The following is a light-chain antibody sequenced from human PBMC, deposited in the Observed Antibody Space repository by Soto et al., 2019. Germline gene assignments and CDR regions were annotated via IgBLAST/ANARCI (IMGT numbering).Light chain of an antibody. J-gene: IGKJ2*01. V-gene: IGKV3-11*01. CDR3: QQRSNWPPYT. CDR1: QSVSSY. Sequence: EIVLTQSPATLSLSPGERATLSCRASQSVSSYLAWYQHKPGQAPRLLFYDASNRATGIPARFSGSGSGTDFTLTISSLEPEDFAVYYCQQRSNWPPYTFGQGTKLEIK. CDR2: DAS.